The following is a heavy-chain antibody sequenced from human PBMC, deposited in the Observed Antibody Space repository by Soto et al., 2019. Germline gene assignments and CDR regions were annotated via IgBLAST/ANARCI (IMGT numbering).Heavy chain of an antibody. CDR2: IYPGDSNT. CDR1: GYSFTSYW. V-gene: IGHV5-51*07. D-gene: IGHD6-13*01. CDR3: ARHAAAIAADGRPQVYYYGMDV. Sequence: GEDPKISCKGSGYSFTSYWIRWLHPVPAEGLEWMGIIYPGDSNTRYSPSSQRQVTISAYKSISTDYLQWSSLKASDTAMYYYARHAAAIAADGRPQVYYYGMDVWGQGTTVTVS. J-gene: IGHJ6*02.